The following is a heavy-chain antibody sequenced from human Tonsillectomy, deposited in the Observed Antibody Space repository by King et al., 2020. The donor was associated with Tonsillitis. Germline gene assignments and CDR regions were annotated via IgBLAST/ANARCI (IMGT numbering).Heavy chain of an antibody. CDR3: AKVSGGSVMNKNFHD. Sequence: VQLVESGGGVVQPGGPLRLSCAASGFDFRSYGMQWVRQAPGKGLEWVAYIRYDGRNTKYGDSVRGRFTVSRDNSKNTLYLQMDSLRDEDTAVYYCAKVSGGSVMNKNFHDWGQGTLVTVSS. CDR2: IRYDGRNT. CDR1: GFDFRSYG. D-gene: IGHD3-10*01. J-gene: IGHJ4*02. V-gene: IGHV3-30*02.